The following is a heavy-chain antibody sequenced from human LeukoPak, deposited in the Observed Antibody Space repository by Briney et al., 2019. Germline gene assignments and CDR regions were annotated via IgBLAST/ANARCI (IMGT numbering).Heavy chain of an antibody. Sequence: GASVKVSCKASGYTFTSYGISWVRQAPGQGLEWMGWISAYNGNTNYAQKLQGRVTMTTDTSTSTAYMELRSLRSDDTAVYYCARDVVLLWVGESHKPYYYGMDVWGQGTTVTVSS. V-gene: IGHV1-18*01. J-gene: IGHJ6*02. CDR2: ISAYNGNT. D-gene: IGHD3-10*01. CDR1: GYTFTSYG. CDR3: ARDVVLLWVGESHKPYYYGMDV.